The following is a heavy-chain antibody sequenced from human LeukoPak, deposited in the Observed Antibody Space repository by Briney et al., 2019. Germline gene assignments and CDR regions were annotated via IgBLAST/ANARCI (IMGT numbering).Heavy chain of an antibody. CDR1: GFTVSAYA. J-gene: IGHJ4*02. Sequence: GGSLRLSCAASGFTVSAYAMAWVRQAPGKGLEWVSTIYDDNTYYADSVKGRFAISTDNSKNTLYLQMNSLRVEATAVYFCAARKVRGVWFYLDYWGQGTLVTVSS. V-gene: IGHV3-23*01. CDR3: AARKVRGVWFYLDY. CDR2: IYDDNT. D-gene: IGHD3-10*01.